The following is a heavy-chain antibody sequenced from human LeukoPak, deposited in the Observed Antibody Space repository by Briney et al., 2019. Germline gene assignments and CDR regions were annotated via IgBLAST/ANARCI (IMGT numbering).Heavy chain of an antibody. CDR3: ARDLTGAWGYYFDY. CDR2: ISSSDSTI. J-gene: IGHJ4*02. Sequence: GGSLRLSCAASRFTFSSYEMNWVRQAPGKGLEWVSYISSSDSTIYYADSVKGRFTISRDNAKNSLYLQMNSLRAEDTAVYYCARDLTGAWGYYFDYWGQGTLVTVSS. CDR1: RFTFSSYE. V-gene: IGHV3-48*03. D-gene: IGHD7-27*01.